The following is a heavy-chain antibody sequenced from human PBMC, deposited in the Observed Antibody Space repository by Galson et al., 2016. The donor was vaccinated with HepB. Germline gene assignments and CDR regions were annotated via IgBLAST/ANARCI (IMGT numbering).Heavy chain of an antibody. CDR3: ARGYSFNTFYFDY. V-gene: IGHV5-51*01. D-gene: IGHD5-18*01. J-gene: IGHJ4*02. Sequence: QSGAEVKKPGESLKISCKGSGYTFTSYWVGWVRQMPGKGLEWRGIIYPSDSDTRYSPSFQGQVTISADKSINTAYLQWSSLKASDTAMYYCARGYSFNTFYFDYWGQGTLVTVSS. CDR2: IYPSDSDT. CDR1: GYTFTSYW.